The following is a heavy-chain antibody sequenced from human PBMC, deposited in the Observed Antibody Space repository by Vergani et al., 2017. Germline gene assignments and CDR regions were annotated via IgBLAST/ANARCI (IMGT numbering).Heavy chain of an antibody. V-gene: IGHV3-9*01. CDR3: ARDRLRYCSSTSCYKGFDL. Sequence: EVQLVESGGVVVQPGGSLRLSCAASGITFWKFGMHWVRQGPGKGLEWVSCISWNSGAVDYADSVRGRFTISRDNAKNTLYLQMNSLRAEDTAVYYCARDRLRYCSSTSCYKGFDLWGRGTLVTVSS. CDR1: GITFWKFG. J-gene: IGHJ2*01. D-gene: IGHD2-2*02. CDR2: ISWNSGAV.